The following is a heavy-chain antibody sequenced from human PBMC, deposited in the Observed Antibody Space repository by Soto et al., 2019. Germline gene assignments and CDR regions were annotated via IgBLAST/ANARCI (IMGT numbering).Heavy chain of an antibody. V-gene: IGHV1-69*13. CDR3: ARGSDPSRSSGVWGDAFDI. Sequence: SVKVSCKASGGTFSSYAISWVRQAPGQGLEWMGGIIPIFGTANYAQKFQGRVTITADESTSTAYMELSSLRSEDTAVYYCARGSDPSRSSGVWGDAFDIWGQGTMVTVSS. CDR1: GGTFSSYA. J-gene: IGHJ3*02. CDR2: IIPIFGTA. D-gene: IGHD2-8*02.